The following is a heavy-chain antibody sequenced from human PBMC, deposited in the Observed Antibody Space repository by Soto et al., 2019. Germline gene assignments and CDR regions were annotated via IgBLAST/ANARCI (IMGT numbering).Heavy chain of an antibody. J-gene: IGHJ4*02. V-gene: IGHV3-23*01. CDR3: AKDMRSGYSRGEYYYFDY. D-gene: IGHD3-3*01. CDR1: GFTFSSYA. Sequence: GGSLRLSCAASGFTFSSYAMSWVRQAPGKGLEWVSAISGSGGSTYYADSVKGRFTISRDNSKNTLYLQMNSLRAEDTAVYYCAKDMRSGYSRGEYYYFDYWGQGTLVTVSS. CDR2: ISGSGGST.